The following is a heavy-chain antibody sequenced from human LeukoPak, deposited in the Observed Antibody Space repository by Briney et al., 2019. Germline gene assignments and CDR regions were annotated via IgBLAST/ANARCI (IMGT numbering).Heavy chain of an antibody. J-gene: IGHJ4*02. CDR3: ARGSVSYNYFDY. CDR1: GFTINSNY. V-gene: IGHV3-53*01. D-gene: IGHD4-11*01. CDR2: IYSGGST. Sequence: GGSLRLSCAASGFTINSNYMSWVRQAPGKGLEWVSVIYSGGSTYYADSVKGRFTISRDNSKNTLYLQMSSLRAEDTAVYYCARGSVSYNYFDYWGQGTLVTVSS.